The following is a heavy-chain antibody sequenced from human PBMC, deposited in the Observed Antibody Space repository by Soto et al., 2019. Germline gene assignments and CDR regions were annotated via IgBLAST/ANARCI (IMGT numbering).Heavy chain of an antibody. D-gene: IGHD3-10*01. J-gene: IGHJ4*02. Sequence: GGSLRLSCAASGFTFSSYDMHWVRQATGKGLEWVSAIGTAGDTYYPGSVKGRFTISRENAKNSLYLQMNSLRAGDTAVYYCARGSGFDYYGSGSYYIPAPDFDYWGQGTLVTVSS. CDR1: GFTFSSYD. V-gene: IGHV3-13*01. CDR2: IGTAGDT. CDR3: ARGSGFDYYGSGSYYIPAPDFDY.